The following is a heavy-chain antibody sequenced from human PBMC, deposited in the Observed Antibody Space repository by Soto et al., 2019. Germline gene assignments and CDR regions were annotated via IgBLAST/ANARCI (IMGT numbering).Heavy chain of an antibody. CDR1: GFSVSSNY. Sequence: GSLRLSCVATGFSVSSNYMSWVRQAPGKGLEWVPVIYSGGNTYYADSVESRFSISRDSSKNTLFLQMNNLSPDDTAVYYCGRGRSGQIVVFYWGQGTPVTVSS. V-gene: IGHV3-53*05. CDR2: IYSGGNT. CDR3: GRGRSGQIVVFY. D-gene: IGHD1-26*01. J-gene: IGHJ4*02.